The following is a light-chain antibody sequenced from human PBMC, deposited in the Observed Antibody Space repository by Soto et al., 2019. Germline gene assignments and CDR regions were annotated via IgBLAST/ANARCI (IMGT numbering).Light chain of an antibody. CDR2: DVV. J-gene: IGLJ1*01. CDR1: SSDVGGFNS. CDR3: SSYTSTMTNV. Sequence: VLTQPASVSGSPGQSITISCTGTSSDVGGFNSVSWYQLRPGTAPRLILYDVVDRPSGVSYRFSGSKSGNTASLTISGLQAADEADYFCSSYTSTMTNVFGSGTKVTVL. V-gene: IGLV2-14*03.